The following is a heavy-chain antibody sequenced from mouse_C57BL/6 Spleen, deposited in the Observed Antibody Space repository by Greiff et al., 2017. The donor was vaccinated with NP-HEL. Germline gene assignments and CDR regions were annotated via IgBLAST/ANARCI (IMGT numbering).Heavy chain of an antibody. V-gene: IGHV5-17*01. CDR3: ARMVTTDFDY. CDR2: ISSGSSTI. D-gene: IGHD2-2*01. J-gene: IGHJ2*01. CDR1: GFTFSDYG. Sequence: EVKLLESGGGLVKPGGSLKLSCAASGFTFSDYGMHWVRQAPEKGLEWVAYISSGSSTIYYADTVKGRFTISRDNAKNTLFLQMTSLRSEDTAMYYCARMVTTDFDYWGQGTTLTVSS.